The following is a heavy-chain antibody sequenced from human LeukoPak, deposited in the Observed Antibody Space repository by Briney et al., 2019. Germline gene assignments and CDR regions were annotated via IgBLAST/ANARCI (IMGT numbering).Heavy chain of an antibody. V-gene: IGHV3-21*01. D-gene: IGHD5-24*01. CDR2: ISSSSSYI. CDR1: GFTFSSYS. CDR3: ARDQHGSTGRKYYYYGMDV. J-gene: IGHJ6*02. Sequence: GGSLRLSCAASGFTFSSYSMNWVRQAPGKGLEWVSSISSSSSYIYYADSVKGRFTISRDNAKNSLYLQMNSLRAEDTAVYYCARDQHGSTGRKYYYYGMDVWGQGTTVTVSS.